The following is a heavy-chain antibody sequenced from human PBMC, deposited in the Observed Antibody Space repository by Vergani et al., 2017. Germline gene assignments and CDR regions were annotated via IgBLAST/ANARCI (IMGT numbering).Heavy chain of an antibody. CDR3: ARDRELLRPRDAFDI. CDR2: ISYDGSNK. J-gene: IGHJ3*02. CDR1: GFTFSSYA. Sequence: VQLVESGGGVVQPGRSLRLSCAASGFTFSSYAMHWVRQAPGKGLEWVAVISYDGSNKYYADSVKGRFTISRDNSKNTLYLQMNSLRAEDTAVYYCARDRELLRPRDAFDIWGQGTMVTVSS. D-gene: IGHD2-15*01. V-gene: IGHV3-30-3*01.